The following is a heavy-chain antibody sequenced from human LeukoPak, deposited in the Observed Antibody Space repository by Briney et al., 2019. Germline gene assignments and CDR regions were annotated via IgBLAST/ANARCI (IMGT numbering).Heavy chain of an antibody. Sequence: GGSLRLSCAASGFTFSSYTMSWVRQAPGKGLEWVSSISSSSSYIYYADPVKGRFTISRDNARNSLYLQMNSLRAEDTALYYCARDGDTVLTRGYYYYMDVWGKGTTVTVSS. V-gene: IGHV3-21*01. CDR3: ARDGDTVLTRGYYYYMDV. J-gene: IGHJ6*03. CDR1: GFTFSSYT. D-gene: IGHD4-23*01. CDR2: ISSSSSYI.